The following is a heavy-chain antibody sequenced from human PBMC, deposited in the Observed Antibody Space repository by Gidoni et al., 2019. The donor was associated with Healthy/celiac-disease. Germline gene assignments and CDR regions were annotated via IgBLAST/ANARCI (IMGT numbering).Heavy chain of an antibody. Sequence: QLQLQESGPGLVKPSETLSLPCTVSGCSISSSGYYLGWIRQPPGKGLEWIGSIYYSGSTYYHPSLKRRVTISVDTSKNQFSLKLSSVTAADTAVYYCARESAGIAVAGVDYWGQGTLVTVSS. CDR2: IYYSGST. J-gene: IGHJ4*02. V-gene: IGHV4-39*02. D-gene: IGHD6-19*01. CDR3: ARESAGIAVAGVDY. CDR1: GCSISSSGYY.